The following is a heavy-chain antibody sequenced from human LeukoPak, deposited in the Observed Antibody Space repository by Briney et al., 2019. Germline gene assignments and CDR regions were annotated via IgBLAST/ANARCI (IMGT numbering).Heavy chain of an antibody. CDR2: ISSSSSYI. Sequence: GGSLRLSCAASGFTFSSYSMNWVRQAPGKGLEWVSSISSSSSYIYYADSVKGRFTISGDNAKNSLYLQMNSLRAEDTAVYYCARHTSRDGYGSHYWGQGTLVTVSS. J-gene: IGHJ4*02. CDR3: ARHTSRDGYGSHY. V-gene: IGHV3-21*01. CDR1: GFTFSSYS. D-gene: IGHD5-24*01.